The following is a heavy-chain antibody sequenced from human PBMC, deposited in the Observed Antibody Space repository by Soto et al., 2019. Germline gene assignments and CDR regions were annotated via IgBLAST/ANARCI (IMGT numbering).Heavy chain of an antibody. CDR2: INPSGGST. CDR3: ARDEPANIVVVPAASGPSGYYGMDV. J-gene: IGHJ6*02. D-gene: IGHD2-2*01. CDR1: GYTFTSYY. Sequence: GASVKVSCKASGYTFTSYYMHWVRQAPGQGLEWMGIINPSGGSTSYAQKFQGRVTMTRDTSTSTVYMELSSLRSEDTAVYYCARDEPANIVVVPAASGPSGYYGMDVWGQGTTVTVSS. V-gene: IGHV1-46*01.